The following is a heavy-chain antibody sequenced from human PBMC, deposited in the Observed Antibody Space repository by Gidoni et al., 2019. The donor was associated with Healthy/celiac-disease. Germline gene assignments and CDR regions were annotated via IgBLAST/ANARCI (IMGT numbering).Heavy chain of an antibody. V-gene: IGHV3-30-3*01. D-gene: IGHD6-6*01. CDR2: ISYDGINK. J-gene: IGHJ1*01. CDR3: ARVKAARTTLEYFQH. CDR1: GFTFSRYA. Sequence: QVQLVESGGGVVQPGWSLRLSCAASGFTFSRYAMHWVRQAPGKGLEWVAVISYDGINKYYADSVKGRFTISRDNSKNTLYLQMNSLRAEDTAVYYCARVKAARTTLEYFQHWGQGTLVTVSS.